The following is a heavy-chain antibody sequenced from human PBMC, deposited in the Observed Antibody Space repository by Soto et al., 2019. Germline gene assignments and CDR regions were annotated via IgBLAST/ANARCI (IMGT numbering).Heavy chain of an antibody. D-gene: IGHD3-3*01. CDR3: ARGHDFWSGPSLFDY. CDR1: GGSVSSGNYY. CDR2: IYYSANT. V-gene: IGHV4-61*01. Sequence: PSETLSLTCTVSGGSVSSGNYYWSWIRQPPGKGLEWIGYIYYSANTHYNSSLKSRVTISVDTSKNQFSLKLISVTAADTAAYYCARGHDFWSGPSLFDYWGQGTLVTVSS. J-gene: IGHJ4*02.